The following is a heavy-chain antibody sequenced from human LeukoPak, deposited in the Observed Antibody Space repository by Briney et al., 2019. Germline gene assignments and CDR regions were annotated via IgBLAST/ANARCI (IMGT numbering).Heavy chain of an antibody. Sequence: SETLSLTCTVSGGSISSYYWSWIRQPPGKGLEWIGYIYYSGSTNYNPSLKSRVTISVDTSKNQFSLKLSSVTAADTAVYYCARHIRGSYAGGFDYWGQGTLVTASS. CDR2: IYYSGST. D-gene: IGHD1-26*01. V-gene: IGHV4-59*08. CDR1: GGSISSYY. J-gene: IGHJ4*02. CDR3: ARHIRGSYAGGFDY.